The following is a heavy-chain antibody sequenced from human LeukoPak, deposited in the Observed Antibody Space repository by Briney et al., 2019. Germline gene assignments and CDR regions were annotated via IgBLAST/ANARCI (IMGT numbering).Heavy chain of an antibody. CDR2: ISSSSSYI. Sequence: GGSLRLSCAASGFTFSSYSMNWVRQAPGKGLEWVSSISSSSSYIYYADSVKGRFTISRDNAKNTLYLQMNSLRAEDTAVYYCARGYSSGLHFDYWGQGTLVTVSS. V-gene: IGHV3-21*01. D-gene: IGHD6-19*01. CDR3: ARGYSSGLHFDY. J-gene: IGHJ4*02. CDR1: GFTFSSYS.